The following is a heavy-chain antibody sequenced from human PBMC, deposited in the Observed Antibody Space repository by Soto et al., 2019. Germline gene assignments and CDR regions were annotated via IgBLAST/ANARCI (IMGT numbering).Heavy chain of an antibody. CDR3: ARGRIRPPSTAMDRYYYYGMDV. J-gene: IGHJ6*02. CDR2: IIPIFGTA. Sequence: QVQLVQSGAEVKKPGSSVKVSCNASGGTFSSYAISWVRQAPGQGLEWMGGIIPIFGTANYAQKFQGRVTITADESTSTAYMELSSLRSEDTAVYYCARGRIRPPSTAMDRYYYYGMDVWGQGTTVTVSS. V-gene: IGHV1-69*01. CDR1: GGTFSSYA. D-gene: IGHD5-18*01.